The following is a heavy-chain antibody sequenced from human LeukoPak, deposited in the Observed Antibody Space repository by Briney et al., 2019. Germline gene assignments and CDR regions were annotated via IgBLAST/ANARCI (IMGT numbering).Heavy chain of an antibody. V-gene: IGHV3-30*02. CDR1: GFTFSSYG. CDR2: IWYDGSNK. D-gene: IGHD6-19*01. CDR3: AKDPQWLVLGLGDY. Sequence: GGSLRLSCAASGFTFSSYGMHWVRQAPGKGLEWVAVIWYDGSNKYYADSVKGRFTISRDNSKNTLYLQMNSLRAEDTAVYYCAKDPQWLVLGLGDYWGQGTLVTVSS. J-gene: IGHJ4*02.